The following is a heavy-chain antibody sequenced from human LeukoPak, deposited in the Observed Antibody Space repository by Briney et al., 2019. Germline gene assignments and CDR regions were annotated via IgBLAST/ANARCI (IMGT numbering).Heavy chain of an antibody. CDR1: GFTFSSYW. V-gene: IGHV3-74*01. Sequence: PGGSLRLSCAASGFTFSSYWMHWVRQAPGMGLVWVSRISGDGSTKSYADFVKGRFTISRDNAKNTLYLQMNSLRAEDTAVYYCARLDILTGNYYYFNFWGQGTLVTVSS. J-gene: IGHJ4*02. CDR3: ARLDILTGNYYYFNF. D-gene: IGHD3-9*01. CDR2: ISGDGSTK.